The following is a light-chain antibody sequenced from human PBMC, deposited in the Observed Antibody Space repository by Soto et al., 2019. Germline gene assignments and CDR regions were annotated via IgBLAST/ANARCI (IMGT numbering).Light chain of an antibody. J-gene: IGKJ4*01. Sequence: DIQMTQSPSSLSASVGDRVSITCKASQDVNNYVNWYQQKSGKAPKLLIYDAANLQTGVPSRFSGRGSGTSFALIISSLQPEDIATYYCQQYGDDLRTFGGGTKVEI. CDR2: DAA. V-gene: IGKV1-33*01. CDR1: QDVNNY. CDR3: QQYGDDLRT.